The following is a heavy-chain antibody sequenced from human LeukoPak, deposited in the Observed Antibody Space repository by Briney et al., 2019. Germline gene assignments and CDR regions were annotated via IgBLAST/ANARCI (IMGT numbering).Heavy chain of an antibody. D-gene: IGHD1-7*01. CDR3: TGRDKGTTTLYDAFDI. J-gene: IGHJ3*02. Sequence: VQPGGSLKLSCAASGFTFSGSAMHWVRQASGKGLEWVGRIRSKANSYATAYAASVKGRFTISRDDSKNTAYLQMNSLRTEDTAVYYCTGRDKGTTTLYDAFDIWGQGTMVTVSS. V-gene: IGHV3-73*01. CDR2: IRSKANSYAT. CDR1: GFTFSGSA.